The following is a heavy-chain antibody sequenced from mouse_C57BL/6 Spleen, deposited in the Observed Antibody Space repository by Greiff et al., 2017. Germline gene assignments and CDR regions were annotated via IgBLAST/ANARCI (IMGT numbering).Heavy chain of an antibody. Sequence: QVQLQQSGPELVKPGASVKISCKASGYAFSSSWMNWVKQRPGKGLEWIGRIYPGDGDTNYNGKFKGKATLTADKSSSTAYMQLSSLTSEDSAVYFCARGGVYGNFDYAMDYWGQGTSVTVSS. CDR3: ARGGVYGNFDYAMDY. J-gene: IGHJ4*01. CDR2: IYPGDGDT. CDR1: GYAFSSSW. V-gene: IGHV1-82*01. D-gene: IGHD2-1*01.